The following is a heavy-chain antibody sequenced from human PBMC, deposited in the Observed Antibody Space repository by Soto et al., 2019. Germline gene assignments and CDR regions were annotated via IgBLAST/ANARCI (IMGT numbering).Heavy chain of an antibody. D-gene: IGHD2-2*01. CDR3: AKYIKGHCSSTSCSYYYYYGMDV. V-gene: IGHV3-43*02. J-gene: IGHJ6*02. CDR1: GFTFDDYA. CDR2: ISGDGGST. Sequence: GGSLRLSCAASGFTFDDYAMHWVRQAPGKGLEWVSLISGDGGSTYYADSVKGRFTISRDNSKNSLYLQMNSLRTEDTALYYCAKYIKGHCSSTSCSYYYYYGMDVWGQGTTVTVSS.